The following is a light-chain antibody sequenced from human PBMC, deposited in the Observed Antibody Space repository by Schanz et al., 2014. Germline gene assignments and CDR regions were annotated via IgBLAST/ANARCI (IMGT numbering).Light chain of an antibody. Sequence: DIQMTQSPSTLSASVGDRVTITCRASQSISTWLAWYQQKPGKAPKVLIYDASNLESGVPSRFSGSGSGTEFTLTISSLQPDDFATYYCQQYSYPWTFGQGTKVEIK. CDR2: DAS. CDR3: QQYSYPWT. J-gene: IGKJ1*01. CDR1: QSISTW. V-gene: IGKV1-5*01.